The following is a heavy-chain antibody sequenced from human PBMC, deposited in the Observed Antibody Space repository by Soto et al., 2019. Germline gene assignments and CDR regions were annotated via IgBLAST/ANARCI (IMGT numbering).Heavy chain of an antibody. V-gene: IGHV3-48*01. J-gene: IGHJ4*02. CDR2: ISDSGSRM. D-gene: IGHD1-26*01. CDR1: GFTLGAYS. Sequence: PGGSLRLSCVVSGFTLGAYSMNWGRQAPGKGLEWVSYISDSGSRMYYADSVKGRFTISRDSARNSLFLQMNSLRAEDTAVYYCAPQGVGATGYLYWGQGTLVTVSS. CDR3: APQGVGATGYLY.